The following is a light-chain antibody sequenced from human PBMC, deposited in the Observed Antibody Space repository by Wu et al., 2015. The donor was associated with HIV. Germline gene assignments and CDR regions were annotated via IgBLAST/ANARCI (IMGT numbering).Light chain of an antibody. V-gene: IGKV3-11*01. CDR1: QSVGTY. J-gene: IGKJ4*01. Sequence: EIVVTQSPATLSLSPGETATLSCRASQSVGTYFAWYQQKPGQAPSLLIYDASTRATGIPARFSGSGSGTDFTLTISSLEPEDFAVYYCQQRGYWGTFGGGTKVETK. CDR2: DAS. CDR3: QQRGYWGT.